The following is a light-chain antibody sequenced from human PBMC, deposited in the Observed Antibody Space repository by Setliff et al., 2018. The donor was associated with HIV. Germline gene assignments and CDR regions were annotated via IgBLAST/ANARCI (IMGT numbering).Light chain of an antibody. CDR2: EVI. CDR3: CSYVRGATYV. Sequence: QSALTQPASVSGSPGQSSTISCTGTSSDVGGYSLVSWFQQHPGEAPTLMLYEVIKRPSGVSDRFSGSTSGSTASLTISGLRAEDEADYYCCSYVRGATYVFGTGTKVTVL. V-gene: IGLV2-23*02. J-gene: IGLJ1*01. CDR1: SSDVGGYSL.